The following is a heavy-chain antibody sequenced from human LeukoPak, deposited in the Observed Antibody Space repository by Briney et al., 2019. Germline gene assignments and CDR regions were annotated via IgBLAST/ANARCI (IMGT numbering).Heavy chain of an antibody. CDR2: IFQSGNT. Sequence: SETLSLTCAVSDYSISSGYHWGWIRQPPGKGLEWIGSIFQSGNTYYNPSLKGRVTISVDTSENRFSLKLTSVTATDTAVYYCARDRRQLVTFDYWGQGTLVTVSS. D-gene: IGHD6-13*01. J-gene: IGHJ4*02. CDR1: DYSISSGYH. CDR3: ARDRRQLVTFDY. V-gene: IGHV4-38-2*02.